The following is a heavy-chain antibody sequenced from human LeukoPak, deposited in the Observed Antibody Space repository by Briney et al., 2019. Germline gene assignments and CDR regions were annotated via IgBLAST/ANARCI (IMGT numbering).Heavy chain of an antibody. V-gene: IGHV1-2*02. Sequence: ASVKVSCKASGYTFTGYYMHWVRQAPGRGLEWMGWITPNSGGTNYAQKFQGRVTMTRDTSISTAYMELSRLRSEDTAVYYCAREDYDFWSGSSGHYMDVWGKGTTVTVSS. D-gene: IGHD3-3*01. CDR2: ITPNSGGT. CDR3: AREDYDFWSGSSGHYMDV. CDR1: GYTFTGYY. J-gene: IGHJ6*03.